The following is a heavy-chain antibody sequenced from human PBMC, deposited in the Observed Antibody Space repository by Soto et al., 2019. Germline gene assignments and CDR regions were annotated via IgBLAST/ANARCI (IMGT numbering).Heavy chain of an antibody. D-gene: IGHD5-18*01. Sequence: EVQLVESGGGLVQPGGSLRLSCVASGFTFRSYWMHWVRQAPGKGLVWVSHINGVGSTTSYADSVKGRFTISRDNAKNTVYLQMNSLRDEDTAVYYCARGGGYSYGYIGYWGQGTLVTVSS. CDR3: ARGGGYSYGYIGY. V-gene: IGHV3-74*01. CDR1: GFTFRSYW. J-gene: IGHJ4*02. CDR2: INGVGSTT.